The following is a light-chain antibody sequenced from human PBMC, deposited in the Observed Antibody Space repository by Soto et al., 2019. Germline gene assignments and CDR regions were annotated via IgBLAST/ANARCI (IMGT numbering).Light chain of an antibody. CDR1: SSDVGGYNY. Sequence: SVLTQPRSLYGSPGQSVTLSCPGTSSDVGGYNYVSWYQQHPGKAPKLMIYEVSNRPSGVSNRFSGSKSGNTASLTISGLQAEDEADYYCSSYTSSSTDVFGTGNKGT. V-gene: IGLV2-14*01. CDR2: EVS. CDR3: SSYTSSSTDV. J-gene: IGLJ1*01.